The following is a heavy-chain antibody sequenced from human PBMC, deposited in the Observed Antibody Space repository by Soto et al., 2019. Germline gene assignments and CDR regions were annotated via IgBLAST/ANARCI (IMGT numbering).Heavy chain of an antibody. V-gene: IGHV3-30*04. Sequence: PGGSLRLSCAASGFTFSSYAMHWVRQAPGKGLEWMAVISFDGHDQDYADSVKGRFTISRDNSKSTLYLQMNSLRAEDTAVYYCASQQWLPPVWGQGTLVTGSS. CDR3: ASQQWLPPV. CDR2: ISFDGHDQ. D-gene: IGHD6-19*01. CDR1: GFTFSSYA. J-gene: IGHJ4*02.